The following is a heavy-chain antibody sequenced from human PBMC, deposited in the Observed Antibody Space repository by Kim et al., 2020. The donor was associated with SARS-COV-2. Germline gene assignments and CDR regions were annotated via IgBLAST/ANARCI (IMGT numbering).Heavy chain of an antibody. V-gene: IGHV4-34*01. CDR3: ARRGTTFDY. D-gene: IGHD3-16*01. CDR2: T. J-gene: IGHJ4*02. Sequence: TNYNPTLKSRVTISVDTSKNQFSLKLSSVTAADTAVYYCARRGTTFDYWGQGTLVTVSS.